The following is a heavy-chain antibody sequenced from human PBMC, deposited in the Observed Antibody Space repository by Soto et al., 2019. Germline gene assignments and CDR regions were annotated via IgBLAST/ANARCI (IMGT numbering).Heavy chain of an antibody. CDR1: GFTFSSYW. CDR3: ARGIWQWHPASLY. CDR2: IKSDGSEI. Sequence: GGSLRLSCAASGFTFSSYWMTWVRQAPGKGLEWVAIIKSDGSEIYYVDSVKGRFTISRDNAKNSLYLQMNSLRIEDTAIYYCARGIWQWHPASLYWGQGTWVTAPQ. V-gene: IGHV3-7*05. J-gene: IGHJ4*02. D-gene: IGHD6-19*01.